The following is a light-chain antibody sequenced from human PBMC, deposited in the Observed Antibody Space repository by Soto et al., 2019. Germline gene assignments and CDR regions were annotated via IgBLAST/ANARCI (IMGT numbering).Light chain of an antibody. CDR3: QQYACSPRT. CDR2: GAS. J-gene: IGKJ1*01. Sequence: EIVLTQSPGTLSLSPGERSTLSCRASQLIDSRYFGWYQQKPGQAPRLLISGASSRATGIPDRFSGSGSGTDFTLTISRLEPDDFAVYYCQQYACSPRTFGQGTKVDIK. V-gene: IGKV3-20*01. CDR1: QLIDSRY.